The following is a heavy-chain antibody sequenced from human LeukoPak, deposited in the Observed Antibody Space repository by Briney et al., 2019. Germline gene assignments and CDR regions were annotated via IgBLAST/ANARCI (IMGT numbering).Heavy chain of an antibody. J-gene: IGHJ5*01. V-gene: IGHV3-23*01. Sequence: GGSLRLSCAASGFTFSSYAMSWVRQAPGKGLEWVSAISGSGGSTYYADSVKGRFIISRDNSKNILLLQMNSLRPEDTAVYYCARDQQNGYSSGWSFDSWGQGTLVTVSS. D-gene: IGHD6-19*01. CDR3: ARDQQNGYSSGWSFDS. CDR2: ISGSGGST. CDR1: GFTFSSYA.